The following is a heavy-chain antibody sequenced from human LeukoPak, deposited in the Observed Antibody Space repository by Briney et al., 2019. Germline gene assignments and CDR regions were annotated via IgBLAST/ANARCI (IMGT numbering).Heavy chain of an antibody. J-gene: IGHJ5*02. CDR1: GGSISSYY. CDR3: AREVRSAWASFDP. Sequence: SETLSLTCTVSGGSISSYYWSWIRQPPGKGLEWIGEINHSGSTNYNPSLKSRVTISVDTSKNQFSLKLSSVTAADTAVYYCAREVRSAWASFDPWGQGTLVTVSS. V-gene: IGHV4-34*01. CDR2: INHSGST. D-gene: IGHD1-26*01.